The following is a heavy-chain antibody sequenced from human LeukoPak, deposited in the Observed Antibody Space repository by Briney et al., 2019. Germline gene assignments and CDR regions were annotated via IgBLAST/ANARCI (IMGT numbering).Heavy chain of an antibody. Sequence: ASVKVSCKASGYTFTGYYMHWVRQAPGQGLEWMGWINPKSGGTNYAQKFQGRVTMTRDTSISTAYMELNRLRSDDTAVYYCAKGGDYYDSSGYYDDGFDIWGQGTMVTVSS. CDR3: AKGGDYYDSSGYYDDGFDI. CDR2: INPKSGGT. J-gene: IGHJ3*02. D-gene: IGHD3-22*01. CDR1: GYTFTGYY. V-gene: IGHV1-2*02.